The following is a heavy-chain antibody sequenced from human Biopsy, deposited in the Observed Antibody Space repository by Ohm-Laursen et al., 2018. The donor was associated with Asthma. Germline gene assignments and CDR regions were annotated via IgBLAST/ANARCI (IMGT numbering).Heavy chain of an antibody. D-gene: IGHD2-2*01. V-gene: IGHV1-69*13. CDR3: ARKAGSCISRTCYSLDF. CDR1: GGTFNTYV. CDR2: IDSVFGTT. J-gene: IGHJ4*02. Sequence: SVKVSCKSLGGTFNTYVIGWMRQAPGQGLEWMGGIDSVFGTTTYPQKFQDRVTITADDSTSTVYMELSSLRSEGTAVYYCARKAGSCISRTCYSLDFWGQGTLVTVSS.